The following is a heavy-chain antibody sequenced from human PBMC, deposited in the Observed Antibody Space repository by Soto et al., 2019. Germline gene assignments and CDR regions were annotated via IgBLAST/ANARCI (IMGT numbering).Heavy chain of an antibody. CDR1: GYSFTSYW. CDR3: ARLSLDRDYYYYGMDV. V-gene: IGHV5-51*01. J-gene: IGHJ6*02. D-gene: IGHD2-2*03. Sequence: LGESLKISCKGSGYSFTSYWIGWVRQMPGKGLEWMGIIYPGDSDTRYSPSFQGQVTISADKSISTAYLQWSSLKASDTAMYYCARLSLDRDYYYYGMDVWGQGTTVTVSS. CDR2: IYPGDSDT.